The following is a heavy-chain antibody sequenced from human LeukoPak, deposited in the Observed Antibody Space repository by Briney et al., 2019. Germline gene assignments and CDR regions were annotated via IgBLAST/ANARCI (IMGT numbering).Heavy chain of an antibody. CDR2: INHSGST. CDR1: GGSFSGYY. CDR3: ARVGTFAYGSGSYYTRRYYFDY. V-gene: IGHV4-34*01. Sequence: SETLSLTCAVYGGSFSGYYWSWIRQPPGKGLEWIGEINHSGSTNYNPSLKSRVTISVDTSKNQFSLKPSSVTAADTAVYYCARVGTFAYGSGSYYTRRYYFDYWGQGTLVTVSS. D-gene: IGHD3-10*01. J-gene: IGHJ4*02.